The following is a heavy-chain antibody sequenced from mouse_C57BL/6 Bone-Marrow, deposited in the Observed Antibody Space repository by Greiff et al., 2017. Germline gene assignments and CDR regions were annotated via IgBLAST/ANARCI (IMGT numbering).Heavy chain of an antibody. Sequence: VQLQQSGAELVKPGASVKLSCKASGYTFTEYTIHWVKQRSGQGLEWLGWFYPGSGSIKYNEKFKGKVTLTADKSSSTVYMELSRLTSEDSAVYFCAGHVHGYYWNYFDYWGQGTTLTVSS. D-gene: IGHD2-3*01. CDR2: FYPGSGSI. CDR3: AGHVHGYYWNYFDY. J-gene: IGHJ2*01. V-gene: IGHV1-62-2*01. CDR1: GYTFTEYT.